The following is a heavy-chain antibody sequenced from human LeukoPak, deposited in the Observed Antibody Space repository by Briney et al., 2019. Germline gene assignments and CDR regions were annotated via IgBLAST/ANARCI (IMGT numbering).Heavy chain of an antibody. CDR3: ARVPNGKAVDY. CDR2: INHSGST. CDR1: GGSFSGYY. D-gene: IGHD4/OR15-4a*01. Sequence: PSETLSLTCAVYGGSFSGYYWSWIRQPPGKGLEWIGEINHSGSTNYNPSLKSRVTISVDTSKNQFSLKLSSVTAADTAVYYCARVPNGKAVDYWGQGTLVTVSS. V-gene: IGHV4-34*01. J-gene: IGHJ4*02.